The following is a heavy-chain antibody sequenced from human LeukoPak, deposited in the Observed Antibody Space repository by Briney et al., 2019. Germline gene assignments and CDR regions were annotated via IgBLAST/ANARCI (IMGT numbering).Heavy chain of an antibody. J-gene: IGHJ5*02. CDR2: ISGSGDST. V-gene: IGHV3-23*01. D-gene: IGHD2/OR15-2a*01. CDR3: AKDISTSS. CDR1: GFTFSTSA. Sequence: HPGGSLRLPCVASGFTFSTSAMTWVRLGPGKGLEWVSAISGSGDSTYYTDSVKGRFTISRDNSKNTLYLHMTSLGAEDTAIYYCAKDISTSSWGQGTLVTVSS.